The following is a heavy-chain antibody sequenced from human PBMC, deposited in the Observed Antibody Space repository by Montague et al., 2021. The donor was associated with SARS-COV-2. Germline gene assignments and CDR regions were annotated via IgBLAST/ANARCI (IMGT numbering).Heavy chain of an antibody. CDR1: GFSLSTSGMC. CDR2: IYWDDDK. J-gene: IGHJ3*02. D-gene: IGHD3-22*01. V-gene: IGHV2-5*08. CDR3: AHDRVTMIVVAKADAFDI. Sequence: PALVKPTQTLTLTCTFSGFSLSTSGMCVSWIRQPPGKALEWLALIYWDDDKRYSPSLKGRLTITKDTSKNQVVLTMTNMDPVDTATYYCAHDRVTMIVVAKADAFDIWGQGTMVTVSS.